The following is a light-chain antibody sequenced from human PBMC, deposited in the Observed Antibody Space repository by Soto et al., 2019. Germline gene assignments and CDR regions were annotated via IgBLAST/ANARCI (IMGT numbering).Light chain of an antibody. V-gene: IGKV3-20*01. Sequence: EIVLTQSPRTLSLSPGESATLSCRASQNVYINSLALFPQKPGQTPRLLIYGPSTRAAGVPDRFAGSGSGADVALTITSLEPVDFAMYYCQQYGGAPFTCGPGTRV. CDR2: GPS. J-gene: IGKJ3*01. CDR1: QNVYINS. CDR3: QQYGGAPFT.